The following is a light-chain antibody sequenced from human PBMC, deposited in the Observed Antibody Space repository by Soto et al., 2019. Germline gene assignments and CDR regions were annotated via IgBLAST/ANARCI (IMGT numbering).Light chain of an antibody. V-gene: IGLV2-14*01. CDR2: DVS. CDR1: SSDVGGYNY. J-gene: IGLJ2*01. Sequence: QSALTQPASVSGSPGQSITISCTGTSSDVGGYNYVSWYQQDPGKSPKLMIYDVSNRPSGVSNRFSGSKSGNTASLNISGLQAEDEADYYCSSYTSSSTVVFGGGTQLTVL. CDR3: SSYTSSSTVV.